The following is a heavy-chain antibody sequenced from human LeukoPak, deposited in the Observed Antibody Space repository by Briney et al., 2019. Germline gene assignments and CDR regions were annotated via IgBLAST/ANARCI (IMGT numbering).Heavy chain of an antibody. V-gene: IGHV4-61*02. Sequence: ASQTLSLTCTVSGGSISSGSYYWSWIRQPAGKGLEWIGRIYTSGSTNYNPSLKSRVTISVDTSKNQFSLKLSSVTAADTAIYYCARGIESYGDYGYWGQGILVTVSS. CDR2: IYTSGST. CDR1: GGSISSGSYY. D-gene: IGHD4-17*01. CDR3: ARGIESYGDYGY. J-gene: IGHJ4*02.